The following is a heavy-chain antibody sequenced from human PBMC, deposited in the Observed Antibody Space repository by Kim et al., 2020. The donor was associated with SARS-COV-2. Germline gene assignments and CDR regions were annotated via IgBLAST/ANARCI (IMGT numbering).Heavy chain of an antibody. Sequence: GWSLRLSCAASGFTFSSYSMNWVRQAPGKGLEWVSSISSSSSYIYYADSVKGRFTISRDNAKNSLYLQMNSLRAEDTAVYYCARDYLDYGDYGLPGTEFDYWGQGTLVTVSS. D-gene: IGHD4-17*01. J-gene: IGHJ4*02. CDR1: GFTFSSYS. CDR3: ARDYLDYGDYGLPGTEFDY. V-gene: IGHV3-21*01. CDR2: ISSSSSYI.